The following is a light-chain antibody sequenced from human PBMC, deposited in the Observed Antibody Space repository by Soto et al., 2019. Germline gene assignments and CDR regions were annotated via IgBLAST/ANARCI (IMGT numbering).Light chain of an antibody. CDR3: HQDKSLPSS. J-gene: IGKJ5*01. V-gene: IGKV1D-12*01. Sequence: DIQMTQSPSSVSASVGDRVTITCRASQGINSWLAWYQQKPGKAPKLLIYGASSLQNGVPSRFSGSGSGTDFTLPINSLQPEDFAIYYRHQDKSLPSSVGQGTRREI. CDR1: QGINSW. CDR2: GAS.